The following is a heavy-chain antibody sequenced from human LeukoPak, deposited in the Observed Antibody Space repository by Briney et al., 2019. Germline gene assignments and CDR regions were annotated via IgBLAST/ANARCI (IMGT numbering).Heavy chain of an antibody. D-gene: IGHD1-26*01. CDR2: INHSGST. CDR3: ARTGGSFYFYYYMDV. V-gene: IGHV4-34*01. Sequence: SETLSLTCAVYGGSFSGYYWSWIRQPPGKGLEWIGEINHSGSTNYNPSLKSRVTISVDTSKNQFSLKLSSVTAADTAVYYCARTGGSFYFYYYMDVWGKGTTVTVSS. J-gene: IGHJ6*03. CDR1: GGSFSGYY.